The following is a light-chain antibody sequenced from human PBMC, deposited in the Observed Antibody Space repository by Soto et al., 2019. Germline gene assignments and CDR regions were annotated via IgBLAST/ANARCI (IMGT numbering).Light chain of an antibody. J-gene: IGKJ5*01. V-gene: IGKV1-39*01. Sequence: DIPMTQSPSSLSASVGDRVTITCRASQDINNFLNWYQHKPGKAPKLLIYAASSLQSGVPSRFSGSGSGTDFTLTISSLQPEDFATYYCQQSYSTLPITFGQGTRLEIK. CDR2: AAS. CDR1: QDINNF. CDR3: QQSYSTLPIT.